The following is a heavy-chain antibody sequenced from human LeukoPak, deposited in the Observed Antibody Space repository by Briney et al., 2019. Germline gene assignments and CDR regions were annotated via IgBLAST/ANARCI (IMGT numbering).Heavy chain of an antibody. Sequence: GGSLRLSCAASGFAFSSYSMNWVRQAPGKGLEWVSSISSSSSYIYYADSVKGRFTISRDNAKNSLYLQMNSLRAEDTAVYYCARDSRGYSYGFLYWGQGTLVTVSS. CDR3: ARDSRGYSYGFLY. D-gene: IGHD5-18*01. CDR1: GFAFSSYS. V-gene: IGHV3-21*01. J-gene: IGHJ4*02. CDR2: ISSSSSYI.